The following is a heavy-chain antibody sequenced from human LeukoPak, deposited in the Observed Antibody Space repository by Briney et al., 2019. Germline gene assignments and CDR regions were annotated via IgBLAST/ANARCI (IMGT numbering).Heavy chain of an antibody. D-gene: IGHD3-10*01. J-gene: IGHJ4*02. CDR2: IKSKTDGGTT. CDR1: GFTFSNAW. V-gene: IGHV3-15*01. Sequence: GGSLRLSCAASGFTFSNAWLNWVRQAPGKGLEWVGHIKSKTDGGTTDYAAPVKGRFTISRDDSKNTLFLQMNSMKTEDTAVYYCTLPWGSGSYYDYWGQGTLVTVSS. CDR3: TLPWGSGSYYDY.